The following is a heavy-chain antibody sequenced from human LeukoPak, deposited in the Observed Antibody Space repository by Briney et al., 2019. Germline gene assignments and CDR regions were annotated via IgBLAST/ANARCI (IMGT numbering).Heavy chain of an antibody. V-gene: IGHV3-48*03. CDR1: GFTFSSYE. CDR2: ISSSGSTI. Sequence: GGSLRLSCAASGFTFSSYEMNWVRQAPGKGLEWVSYISSSGSTIYYADSVKGRFTISRDNAKNSLYLQMNSLRAEDTAVYYCAREILGITGLFDYWGQGTLVTVSS. J-gene: IGHJ4*02. CDR3: AREILGITGLFDY. D-gene: IGHD1-20*01.